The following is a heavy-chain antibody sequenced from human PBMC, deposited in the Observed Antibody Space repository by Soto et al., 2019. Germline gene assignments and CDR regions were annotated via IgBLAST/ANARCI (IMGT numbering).Heavy chain of an antibody. CDR2: IYYSGST. Sequence: SETLSLTCTVSGGSISSSSYYWGWIRQPPGKGLEWIGRIYYSGSTYYNPSLKSRVTISVDTSKNQFSLKLSSVTAADTAVYYCARDLVGNTADGGSYYYYYGMDVWGQGTTVTVSS. CDR3: ARDLVGNTADGGSYYYYYGMDV. D-gene: IGHD5-18*01. V-gene: IGHV4-39*07. J-gene: IGHJ6*02. CDR1: GGSISSSSYY.